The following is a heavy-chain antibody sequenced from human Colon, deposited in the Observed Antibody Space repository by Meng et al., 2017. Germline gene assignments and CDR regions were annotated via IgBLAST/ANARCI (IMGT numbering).Heavy chain of an antibody. J-gene: IGHJ4*02. CDR2: IAFDGSKK. CDR3: ARTEDYYYGSGSYPPHFDY. CDR1: GFSLTDYA. V-gene: IGHV3-30*07. Sequence: GESLKISCAASGFSLTDYAMHWVRQAPGKAPEWVAVIAFDGSKKEYGDSVKGRFTISRDDSKNTVYLQMNSLRHEDTAVYYCARTEDYYYGSGSYPPHFDYWGQGSLVTVSS. D-gene: IGHD3-10*01.